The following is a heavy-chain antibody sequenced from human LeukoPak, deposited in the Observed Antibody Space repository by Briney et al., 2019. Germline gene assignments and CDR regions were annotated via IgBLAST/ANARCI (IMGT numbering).Heavy chain of an antibody. D-gene: IGHD3-3*01. CDR2: IYYDGSQT. CDR1: GFTVSSDG. J-gene: IGHJ2*01. CDR3: ARNFIWYFDY. V-gene: IGHV3-33*01. Sequence: GRSLRLSCGASGFTVSSDGMHWVRQAPGKGLHWLALIYYDGSQTHYSDPVKGRFTISRDNSKNPLDLQMHNLSVEATAVYSCARNFIWYFDYWGRGSPVTVSS.